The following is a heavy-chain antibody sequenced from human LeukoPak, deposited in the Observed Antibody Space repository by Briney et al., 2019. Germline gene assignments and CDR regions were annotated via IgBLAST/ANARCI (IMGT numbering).Heavy chain of an antibody. J-gene: IGHJ3*02. CDR3: ARGGAARRLRRHAFDI. CDR1: GGSISSSRYY. CDR2: IYYSGST. Sequence: PSETLSLTCTVSGGSISSSRYYWGWIRQPPGKGLEWIGSIYYSGSTYYNPSLKSRVTISVDTSKNQFSLKLSSVTAADTAVYYCARGGAARRLRRHAFDIWGQGTMVTVSS. D-gene: IGHD6-6*01. V-gene: IGHV4-39*07.